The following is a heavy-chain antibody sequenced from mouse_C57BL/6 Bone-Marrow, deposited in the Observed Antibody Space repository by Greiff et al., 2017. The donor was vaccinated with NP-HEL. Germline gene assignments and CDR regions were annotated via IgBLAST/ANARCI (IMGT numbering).Heavy chain of an antibody. CDR1: GYTFTDYE. V-gene: IGHV1-15*01. CDR3: TRSLLLWTAQAIY. D-gene: IGHD3-2*02. Sequence: QVQLQQSGAELVRPGASVTLSCKASGYTFTDYEMHWVKQTPVHGLEWIGAIDPETGGTAYNQKFKGKAILTADKSSSTAYMELRSLTSEDSAVYYCTRSLLLWTAQAIYWGQGTTLTVSS. CDR2: IDPETGGT. J-gene: IGHJ2*01.